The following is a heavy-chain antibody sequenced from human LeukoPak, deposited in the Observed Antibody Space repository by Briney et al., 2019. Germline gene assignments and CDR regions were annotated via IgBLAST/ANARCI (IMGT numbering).Heavy chain of an antibody. Sequence: SETLSLTCTVSGGSISSYYWSWIRQPPGKGLEWIEYIYYSGSTNYNPSLKSRVTISVDTSKNQFSLKLSSVTAADTAVYYCARDRYDILTGYPMDAFDIWGQGTMVTVSS. CDR2: IYYSGST. CDR3: ARDRYDILTGYPMDAFDI. J-gene: IGHJ3*02. V-gene: IGHV4-59*01. D-gene: IGHD3-9*01. CDR1: GGSISSYY.